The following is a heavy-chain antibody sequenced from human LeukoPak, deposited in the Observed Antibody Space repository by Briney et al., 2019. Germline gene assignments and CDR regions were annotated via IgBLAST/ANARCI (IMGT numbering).Heavy chain of an antibody. Sequence: GGSLRLSCAASGFTFNNYVMSWVRQAPGKGLEWVSGIDYSGGNTNYADSVLGRFTVSGDNSKNTLYQQMNSLRAEDTAVYYCVATRVCGGVLLRPNCLYFENWGQGTLVSVSS. V-gene: IGHV3-23*01. D-gene: IGHD3-10*01. CDR2: IDYSGGNT. J-gene: IGHJ4*02. CDR3: VATRVCGGVLLRPNCLYFEN. CDR1: GFTFNNYV.